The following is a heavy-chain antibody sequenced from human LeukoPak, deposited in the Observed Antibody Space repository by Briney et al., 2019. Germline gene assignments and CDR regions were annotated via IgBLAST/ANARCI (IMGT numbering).Heavy chain of an antibody. D-gene: IGHD6-19*01. CDR2: IKQDGSQK. Sequence: QAGGSLRLSCAASRFTFSNFWMTWVRQAPGKGLEWVAIIKQDGSQKYYVDSVKGRFTISRDNARNSLYLQMNSLRAEDTAVYWAVAGTTYWGQGTLVTVSS. V-gene: IGHV3-7*05. J-gene: IGHJ4*02. CDR3: VAGTTY. CDR1: RFTFSNFW.